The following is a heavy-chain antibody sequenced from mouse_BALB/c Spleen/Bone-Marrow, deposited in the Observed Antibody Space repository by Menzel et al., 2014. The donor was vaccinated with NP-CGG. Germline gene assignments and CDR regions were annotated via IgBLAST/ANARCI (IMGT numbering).Heavy chain of an antibody. CDR1: GYTFTSYV. CDR3: ARPRQLGLPYYFDY. CDR2: INPYNDGT. V-gene: IGHV1-14*01. D-gene: IGHD3-2*01. J-gene: IGHJ2*01. Sequence: EVKLQESGPELVKPGASVKMSCKASGYTFTSYVMHWVKQKPGQGLEWIGYINPYNDGTKYNEKFKGKATLTSDKSSSTAYMELSSLTSEDSAVYYCARPRQLGLPYYFDYWGKAPLSQSPQ.